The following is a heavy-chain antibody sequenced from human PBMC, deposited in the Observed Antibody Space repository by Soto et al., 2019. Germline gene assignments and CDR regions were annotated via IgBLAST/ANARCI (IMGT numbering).Heavy chain of an antibody. CDR2: ISPKSGSK. CDR1: GYTFTRNG. V-gene: IGHV1-18*01. J-gene: IGHJ6*02. Sequence: ASVKVSCKTSGYTFTRNGISWVRQAPGQGLEWMGWISPKSGSKKYAQKFQGRVIMTTDTSTSTAYMELRSLRCDDTAVYYCVKDRDSNSWPSRDVWGPGIQVTVS. D-gene: IGHD3-22*01. CDR3: VKDRDSNSWPSRDV.